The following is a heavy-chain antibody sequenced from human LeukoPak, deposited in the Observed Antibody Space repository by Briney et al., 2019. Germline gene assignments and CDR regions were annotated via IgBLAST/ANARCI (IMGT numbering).Heavy chain of an antibody. D-gene: IGHD1-26*01. CDR2: NSYSGST. Sequence: NTSETLSLTCTVSGGSISNYYWSWIRQPPGKGLEWIGYNSYSGSTNYNPSLKSRATISVDTSKNQFSLKLSSVTAADTAVYYCATTTIRLGYWGQGTLVTVSS. CDR3: ATTTIRLGY. CDR1: GGSISNYY. J-gene: IGHJ4*02. V-gene: IGHV4-59*12.